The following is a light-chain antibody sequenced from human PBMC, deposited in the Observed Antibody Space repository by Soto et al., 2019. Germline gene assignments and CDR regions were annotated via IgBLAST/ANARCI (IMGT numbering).Light chain of an antibody. CDR3: QQYGSSPRT. CDR1: QSVSSSY. Sequence: EIVLTQSPGTLSLSPGERATLSCRASQSVSSSYLGWYQQKPGQAPRLLMYGASSRATGIPERFSGSGSGTDLTITISRLEPEDFEVYDGQQYGSSPRTFGQGTKVDIK. V-gene: IGKV3-20*01. CDR2: GAS. J-gene: IGKJ1*01.